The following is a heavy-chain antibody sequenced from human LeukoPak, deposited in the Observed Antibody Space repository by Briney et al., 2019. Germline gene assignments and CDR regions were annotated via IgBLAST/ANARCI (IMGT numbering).Heavy chain of an antibody. CDR2: ISSSSYI. CDR3: AKDLGPYSSGWSPFDY. J-gene: IGHJ4*02. CDR1: GFTFSSYS. V-gene: IGHV3-21*01. Sequence: GGSLRLSCAASGFTFSSYSMNWVRQAPWKGLEWVSSISSSSYIYYADSVKGRFTISRDNSKNTLYLQMNSLRAEDTAVYYCAKDLGPYSSGWSPFDYWGQGTLVTVSS. D-gene: IGHD6-19*01.